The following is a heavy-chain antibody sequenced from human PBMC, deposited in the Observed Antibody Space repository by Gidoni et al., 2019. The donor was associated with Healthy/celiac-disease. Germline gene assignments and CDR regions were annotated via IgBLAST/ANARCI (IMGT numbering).Heavy chain of an antibody. CDR3: ARGPHRAILDRDY. V-gene: IGHV4-30-4*01. Sequence: QVQLQESVQGLVKPSQTLSLTCTVSGGYISSGAYYWSSIRQPPVKGMDWIGYISYWGSTYYNPSLNSLVTISGDTSKNLVSLKLSSVAAADTAVYYCARGPHRAILDRDYWCQVTLVTVSS. CDR2: ISYWGST. J-gene: IGHJ4*02. CDR1: GGYISSGAYY. D-gene: IGHD3-3*01.